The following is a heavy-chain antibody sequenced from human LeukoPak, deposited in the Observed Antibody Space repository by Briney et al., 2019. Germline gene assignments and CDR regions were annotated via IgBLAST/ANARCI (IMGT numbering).Heavy chain of an antibody. CDR2: ISGSGDST. CDR1: GFTFGSYG. CDR3: AELGITMIGGV. Sequence: GGSLRLSCAASGFTFGSYGMSWVRQAPGKGLEWVSAISGSGDSTYYADSVKGRFTISRDNSKNSLYLQMNSLRAEDTAVYYCAELGITMIGGVWGKGTTVTISS. D-gene: IGHD3-10*02. V-gene: IGHV3-23*01. J-gene: IGHJ6*04.